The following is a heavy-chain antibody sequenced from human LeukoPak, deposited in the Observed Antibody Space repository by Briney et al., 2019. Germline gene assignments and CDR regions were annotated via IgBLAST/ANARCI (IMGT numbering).Heavy chain of an antibody. CDR1: GFTFSDYG. D-gene: IGHD3-10*01. V-gene: IGHV3-30*02. Sequence: GGSLRLSCAASGFTFSDYGMHWVRQAPGRGLEWVAFIRYDGSKRYYADSVRGRFTISRDNSRNTLYLQMSSLRSDDTAVYYCARIYDTMVDYWGQGTLVTVSS. J-gene: IGHJ4*02. CDR3: ARIYDTMVDY. CDR2: IRYDGSKR.